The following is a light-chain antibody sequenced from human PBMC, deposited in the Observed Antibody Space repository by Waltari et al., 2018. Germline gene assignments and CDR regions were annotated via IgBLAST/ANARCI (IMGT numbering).Light chain of an antibody. J-gene: IGKJ1*01. Sequence: EIVLTQSPGTLSLSPGERGTPSCGASQSVSRFLAWYQQKPGQAPRLLIYGASTRATGIPDRFSGSGSGTDFSLTISRLEPEDFAVYYCQKYDRLPATFGQGTKVEIK. CDR1: QSVSRF. CDR2: GAS. CDR3: QKYDRLPAT. V-gene: IGKV3-20*01.